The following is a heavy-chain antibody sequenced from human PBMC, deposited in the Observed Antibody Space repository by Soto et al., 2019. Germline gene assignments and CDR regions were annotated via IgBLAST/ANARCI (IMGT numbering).Heavy chain of an antibody. CDR3: AKEASVPSLGEFWYFDL. V-gene: IGHV3-23*01. J-gene: IGHJ2*01. Sequence: EVHLLESGGGLVQPGGSLRLSCAASGFSFSNYGMTWVRQAPGKGLEWVSSVSADGQTTYYAESVRGRFTISRASSKGTLYLQMDSLRADDTAVYYCAKEASVPSLGEFWYFDLWGRGTHVTVSS. CDR2: VSADGQTT. D-gene: IGHD3-10*01. CDR1: GFSFSNYG.